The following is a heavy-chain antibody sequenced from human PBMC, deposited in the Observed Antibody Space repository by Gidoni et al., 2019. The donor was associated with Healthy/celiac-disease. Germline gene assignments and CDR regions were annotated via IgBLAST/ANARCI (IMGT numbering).Heavy chain of an antibody. Sequence: EVQLVESGGGLVQPGRSLRLSCAASGLPFNDYAMHWCRQAPGKGLEWVSGISWNSGSIGYADSVKGRFTISRDNAKNSLYLQMNSLRAEDTALYYCAKDEDYYDSSGYYDYCGQGTLVTVSS. D-gene: IGHD3-22*01. CDR2: ISWNSGSI. CDR3: AKDEDYYDSSGYYDY. V-gene: IGHV3-9*01. CDR1: GLPFNDYA. J-gene: IGHJ4*02.